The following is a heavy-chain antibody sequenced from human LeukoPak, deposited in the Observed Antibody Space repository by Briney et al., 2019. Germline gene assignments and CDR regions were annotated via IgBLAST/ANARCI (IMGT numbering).Heavy chain of an antibody. CDR3: ARQTGSGLFILP. CDR2: IYYSGNT. D-gene: IGHD3/OR15-3a*01. CDR1: GVSLSSSNSY. V-gene: IGHV4-39*01. Sequence: SETLSLTCTVSGVSLSSSNSYWGWIRQPPGKGLEWIGSIYYSGNTYYNASLKSHVSISIDTSKTQFSLRLTSVTAADTAVYYCARQTGSGLFILPGGQGTLVTVSS. J-gene: IGHJ4*02.